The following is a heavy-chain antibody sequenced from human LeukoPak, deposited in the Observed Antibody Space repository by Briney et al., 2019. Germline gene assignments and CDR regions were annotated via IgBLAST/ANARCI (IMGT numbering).Heavy chain of an antibody. J-gene: IGHJ4*02. CDR1: GFTFSSYA. V-gene: IGHV3-23*01. D-gene: IGHD3-22*01. Sequence: GGSLRLSCAASGFTFSSYAMSWVRQAPGKGLEWVSAISGSGGSTYYADSVKGRFTISRDNSKNTLYLQMNSLRAEDTAVYYCAKDSHYYDSSGYYELGDWGQGTLVTVSS. CDR3: AKDSHYYDSSGYYELGD. CDR2: ISGSGGST.